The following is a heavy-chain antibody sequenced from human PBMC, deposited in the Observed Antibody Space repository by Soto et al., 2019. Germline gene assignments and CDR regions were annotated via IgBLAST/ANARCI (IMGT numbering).Heavy chain of an antibody. Sequence: QVQLVQSGAEVKKPGSSVKVSCKASGGTFSSYAISWVRQAPGQGLEWMGGIIPIFGTANYAQKFQGRVTIAADESPSTAYMELSSLRSDDTAVYYCASPAAGTGSYYYGMDVWGQGTTVTVSS. V-gene: IGHV1-69*12. J-gene: IGHJ6*02. CDR2: IIPIFGTA. CDR3: ASPAAGTGSYYYGMDV. CDR1: GGTFSSYA. D-gene: IGHD6-13*01.